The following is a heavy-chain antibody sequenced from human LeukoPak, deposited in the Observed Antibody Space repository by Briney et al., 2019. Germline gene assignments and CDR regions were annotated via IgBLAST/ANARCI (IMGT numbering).Heavy chain of an antibody. V-gene: IGHV4-39*07. Sequence: SETLSLTCTVSGGSISSSSYYWGWIRQPPGKGLEWIGSIYYSGSTYYNPSLKSRVTISVDTSKNQFSLKLSSVTAADTAVYYCASGWYFDLWGRGTLVTVSS. CDR1: GGSISSSSYY. CDR2: IYYSGST. J-gene: IGHJ2*01. CDR3: ASGWYFDL.